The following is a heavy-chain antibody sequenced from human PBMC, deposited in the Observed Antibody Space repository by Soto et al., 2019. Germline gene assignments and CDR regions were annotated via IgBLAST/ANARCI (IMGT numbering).Heavy chain of an antibody. D-gene: IGHD7-27*01. CDR2: IRSKAYGGTT. CDR3: TRVTGAATPGWGNYYGMDV. Sequence: GGSLRLSCTASGFTFGDYAMSWFRQAPGKGLEWVGFIRSKAYGGTTEYAASVKGRFTISRDDSKSIAYLQMNSLKTEDTAVYYCTRVTGAATPGWGNYYGMDVWGQGTTVTVSS. J-gene: IGHJ6*02. CDR1: GFTFGDYA. V-gene: IGHV3-49*03.